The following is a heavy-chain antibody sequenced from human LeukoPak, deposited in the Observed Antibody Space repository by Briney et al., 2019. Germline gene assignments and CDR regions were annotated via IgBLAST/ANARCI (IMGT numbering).Heavy chain of an antibody. V-gene: IGHV5-51*01. Sequence: GESLQISCKGSGYSFTSYWIGWVRQMPGKGLEWMGIIYPGDSDTRYSPSFQGQVTISADKSISTAYLQWSSLKASDTATYYCARQWGSGWSNDAFDIWGQGTMVTVSS. CDR3: ARQWGSGWSNDAFDI. CDR1: GYSFTSYW. J-gene: IGHJ3*02. D-gene: IGHD6-19*01. CDR2: IYPGDSDT.